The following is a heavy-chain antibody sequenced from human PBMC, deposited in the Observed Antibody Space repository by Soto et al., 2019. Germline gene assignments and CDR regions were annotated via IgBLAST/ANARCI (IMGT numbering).Heavy chain of an antibody. D-gene: IGHD6-6*01. CDR2: INHSGST. V-gene: IGHV4-34*01. J-gene: IGHJ3*02. Sequence: PSETLSLTCAVYGGSFSGYYWSWIRQPPGKGLEWIGEINHSGSTNYNPSLKSRVTISVDTSKNQFSLKLSSVTAADTAVYYCARVLSYSSSLGAFDIWGQGTMVTVSS. CDR1: GGSFSGYY. CDR3: ARVLSYSSSLGAFDI.